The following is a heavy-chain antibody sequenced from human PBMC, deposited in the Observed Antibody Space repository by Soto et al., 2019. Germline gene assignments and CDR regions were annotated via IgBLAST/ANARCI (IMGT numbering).Heavy chain of an antibody. V-gene: IGHV3-21*06. CDR1: GFTFSSYS. J-gene: IGHJ6*03. Sequence: GGSLRLSCAASGFTFSSYSMKWVRQAPGKGLEWVSSITSTSSYKHYADSVKGRFTISRDNAKNSWDLQMNSLRAEDTAVYYCATWNRPSIFGVVTDPGYNMDVWGKGTTVTVSS. D-gene: IGHD3-3*01. CDR3: ATWNRPSIFGVVTDPGYNMDV. CDR2: ITSTSSYK.